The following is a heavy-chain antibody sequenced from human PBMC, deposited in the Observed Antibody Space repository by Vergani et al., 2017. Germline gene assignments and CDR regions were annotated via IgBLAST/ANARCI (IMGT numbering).Heavy chain of an antibody. D-gene: IGHD4-23*01. CDR3: ARDENYGGQYFDS. J-gene: IGHJ4*02. CDR2: ISYNGDRA. Sequence: EVQLVESGGSLVRPGGSLRLSCAVSGFTFNDYGMTWVRQTPGKGLEGVSSISYNGDRATYRDSVKGRFTVSRDSAKNSLYLQMNNLRAEDTALYYCARDENYGGQYFDSWGQGTLVTVSS. CDR1: GFTFNDYG. V-gene: IGHV3-20*04.